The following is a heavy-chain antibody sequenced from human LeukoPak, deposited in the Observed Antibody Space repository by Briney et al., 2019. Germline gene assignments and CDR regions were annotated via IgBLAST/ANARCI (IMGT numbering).Heavy chain of an antibody. CDR3: ARGGYDILTGYYDPCDY. Sequence: GGSLRLSCAASGFTFSSYSMNWVRQAPGKGLEWVSSISSSSSYIYYADSVKGRFTSSRDNAKISLYLQMNSLRAEDTAVYYCARGGYDILTGYYDPCDYWGQGTLVTVSS. CDR2: ISSSSSYI. D-gene: IGHD3-9*01. J-gene: IGHJ4*02. V-gene: IGHV3-21*01. CDR1: GFTFSSYS.